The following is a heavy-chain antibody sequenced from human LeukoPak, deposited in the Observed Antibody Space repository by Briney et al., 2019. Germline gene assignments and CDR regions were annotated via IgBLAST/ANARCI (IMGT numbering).Heavy chain of an antibody. J-gene: IGHJ4*02. CDR3: ASSRQYYYDSSAGHIDY. CDR1: GGSISNSYW. Sequence: PSETLSLTCTVSGGSISNSYWWSWVRQPPGKGLEWIGEIYHSGSINYNPSLKSRVTISVDKSKNQFSLKLSSVTAADTAVYYCASSRQYYYDSSAGHIDYWGQGTLVTVSS. D-gene: IGHD3-22*01. V-gene: IGHV4-4*02. CDR2: IYHSGSI.